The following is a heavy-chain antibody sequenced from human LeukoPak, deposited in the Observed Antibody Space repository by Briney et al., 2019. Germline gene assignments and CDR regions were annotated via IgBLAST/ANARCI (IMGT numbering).Heavy chain of an antibody. V-gene: IGHV3-7*01. CDR1: GFTVSSYW. J-gene: IGHJ4*02. CDR3: AKNAERGYGDYVFDY. Sequence: GGSLRLSYAASGFTVSSYWMSWVRRAPGKGLEWVANIKQDGSEKYYVDSVKGRFTISRDNAKNSLYLQMNSLRAEDTAVYYCAKNAERGYGDYVFDYWGQGTLVTVSS. CDR2: IKQDGSEK. D-gene: IGHD4-17*01.